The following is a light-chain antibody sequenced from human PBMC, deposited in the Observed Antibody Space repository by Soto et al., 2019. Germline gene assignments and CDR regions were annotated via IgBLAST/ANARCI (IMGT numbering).Light chain of an antibody. Sequence: EIVLTQSPGTLSLSPGERATLSCRASQSVSSSYLAWYQQKPGQAPRLLIYGASSRATGVPDRFSGSWYGTDFTLTISRLEPEDCAVYYCQQYGSSPRTFGQGTKLEIK. J-gene: IGKJ1*01. CDR3: QQYGSSPRT. V-gene: IGKV3-20*01. CDR2: GAS. CDR1: QSVSSSY.